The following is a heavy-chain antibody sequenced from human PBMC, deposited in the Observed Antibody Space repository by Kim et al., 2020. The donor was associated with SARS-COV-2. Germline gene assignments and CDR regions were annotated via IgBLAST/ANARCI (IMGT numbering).Heavy chain of an antibody. J-gene: IGHJ2*01. V-gene: IGHV4-61*01. CDR1: GGSVSSGSYY. Sequence: SETLSLTCTVSGGSVSSGSYYWSWIRQPPGKGLEWIGYIYYSGSTNYNPSLKSRVTISVDTSKNQFSLKLSSVTAADTAVYYCARDHGYCSSTSCYGKYRYFDLWGRGTLVTVSS. D-gene: IGHD2-2*01. CDR3: ARDHGYCSSTSCYGKYRYFDL. CDR2: IYYSGST.